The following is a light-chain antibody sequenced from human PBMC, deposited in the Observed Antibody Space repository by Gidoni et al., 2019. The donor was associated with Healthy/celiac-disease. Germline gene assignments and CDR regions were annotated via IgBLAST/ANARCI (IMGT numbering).Light chain of an antibody. CDR1: QSVRSN. V-gene: IGKV3-15*01. CDR3: QQYNNWPPLT. Sequence: ERVMTQSPATLSVSPGERATLSCRASQSVRSNLAWYQQKPGQAPRLLIYGASTRATGTPARFSGSGSGTEFTLTISSLQSEDFAVYCCQQYNNWPPLTFGGGTKVEIK. J-gene: IGKJ4*01. CDR2: GAS.